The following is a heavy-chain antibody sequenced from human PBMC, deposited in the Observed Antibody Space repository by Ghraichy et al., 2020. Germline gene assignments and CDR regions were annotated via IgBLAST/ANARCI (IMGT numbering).Heavy chain of an antibody. J-gene: IGHJ4*02. D-gene: IGHD2/OR15-2a*01. CDR1: GFTFSSYW. CDR3: ASNRWG. V-gene: IGHV3-7*01. CDR2: INTDGSNK. Sequence: GGSLRLYCAASGFTFSSYWMYWVRQAPGKGLEWVANINTDGSNKYYVDSVKGRFTISRDNAKNSLFLLMNSLRAEDTAVYYCASNRWGWGQGTLVTVSS.